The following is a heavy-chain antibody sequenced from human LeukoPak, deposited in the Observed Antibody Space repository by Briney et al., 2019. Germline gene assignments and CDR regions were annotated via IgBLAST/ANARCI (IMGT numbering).Heavy chain of an antibody. CDR3: ARGLPLRYFDWLPSYNWFDP. Sequence: SETLSLTCAVYGGSFSGYYWSWIRQPPGKGLEGIGEINHSGSTNYNPSLKSRVTISRDTSKNQFSLNLSSVTAADTAVYYCARGLPLRYFDWLPSYNWFDPWGQGTLVTVSS. CDR1: GGSFSGYY. V-gene: IGHV4-34*01. J-gene: IGHJ5*02. CDR2: INHSGST. D-gene: IGHD3-9*01.